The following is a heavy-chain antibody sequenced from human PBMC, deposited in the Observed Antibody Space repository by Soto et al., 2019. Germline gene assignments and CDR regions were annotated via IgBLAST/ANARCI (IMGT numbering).Heavy chain of an antibody. CDR1: GGSISSSRYY. V-gene: IGHV4-39*01. CDR3: ARHKCSSTSCYDNVSGYNWFDP. Sequence: SETLSLTSTVSGGSISSSRYYWGWISKPPGKGQERSVRIYYSGSTYYNPSLKSRVTISVDTSKNQFSLKLSSVTAADTAVYYCARHKCSSTSCYDNVSGYNWFDPWGQGTLVTVSS. D-gene: IGHD2-2*01. CDR2: IYYSGST. J-gene: IGHJ5*02.